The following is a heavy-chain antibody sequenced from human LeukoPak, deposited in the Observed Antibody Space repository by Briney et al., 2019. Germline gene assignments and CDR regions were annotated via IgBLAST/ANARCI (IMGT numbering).Heavy chain of an antibody. J-gene: IGHJ6*02. CDR2: INHSGST. CDR1: GGSFSGYY. D-gene: IGHD2-15*01. V-gene: IGHV4-34*01. CDR3: ARGLCSGGSCYSLRYYYGMDV. Sequence: SETLSLTCAVYGGSFSGYYWSWIRQPPGKGLEWIGEINHSGSTNYNPSLKSRVTISVDTSKNQFSLKLSSVTAADTAVYYCARGLCSGGSCYSLRYYYGMDVWGQGATVTVSS.